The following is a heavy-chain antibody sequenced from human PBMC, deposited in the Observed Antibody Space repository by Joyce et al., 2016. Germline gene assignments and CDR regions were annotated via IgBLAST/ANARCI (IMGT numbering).Heavy chain of an antibody. V-gene: IGHV4-34*02. CDR2: VNHVGST. J-gene: IGHJ2*01. CDR3: ARTDPARYFNL. CDR1: GGSLRDYY. Sequence: QVQLQQWGAGLLKPSETLTLTCAVYGGSLRDYYWSWIRQSPNKGLEWIGEVNHVGSTYYNPSLSSRVTISLDTSKTQFSLRLLSVTAADTALYFCARTDPARYFNLWGRGSLVTVSS.